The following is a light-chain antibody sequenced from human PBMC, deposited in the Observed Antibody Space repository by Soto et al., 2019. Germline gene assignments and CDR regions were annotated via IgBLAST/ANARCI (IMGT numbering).Light chain of an antibody. CDR2: DVN. CDR1: SRDVGNYNY. Sequence: QSALTQPASVSGSLGQSITISCTGTSRDVGNYNYVSWYQHHTGRAPKLVIYDVNNRPAGISNRCSGSKSDNTASLIIFGLQAEDEADYYCSSYTSSSNLIFGGGTKVTVL. CDR3: SSYTSSSNLI. J-gene: IGLJ2*01. V-gene: IGLV2-14*03.